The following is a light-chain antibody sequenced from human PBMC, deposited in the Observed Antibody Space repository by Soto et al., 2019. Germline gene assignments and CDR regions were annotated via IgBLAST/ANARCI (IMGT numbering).Light chain of an antibody. CDR2: GAS. V-gene: IGKV1-39*01. J-gene: IGKJ1*01. CDR3: QLLHASPRT. CDR1: QTINSF. Sequence: DIQMTQSPSSLFASVGDRVTVTCRASQTINSFLNWYHQKPGKAPKLLIYGASSLQSGVPSRFSGAGSGPTFSLTVHSVQPEDFGIYYCQLLHASPRTFGQGNTV.